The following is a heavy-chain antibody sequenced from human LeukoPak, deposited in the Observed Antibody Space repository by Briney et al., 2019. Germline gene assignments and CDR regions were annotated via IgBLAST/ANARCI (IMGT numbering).Heavy chain of an antibody. D-gene: IGHD2-2*01. CDR2: IIPIFATA. CDR1: GGTFSSYG. V-gene: IGHV1-69*05. Sequence: ASVKVSCKTSGGTFSSYGISWVRQAPGQGLEWMGGIIPIFATANYAQKFQGRVTITTDESTSTAYMELSSLRSEDTAVYYCARGHCSTTSCPYYWYMDVWGRGTTVSVSS. J-gene: IGHJ6*03. CDR3: ARGHCSTTSCPYYWYMDV.